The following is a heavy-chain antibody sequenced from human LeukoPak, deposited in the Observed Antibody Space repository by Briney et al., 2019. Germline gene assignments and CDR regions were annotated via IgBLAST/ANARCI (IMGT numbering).Heavy chain of an antibody. J-gene: IGHJ4*02. Sequence: GGSLRLSCVVSGLTFSSSWMHWVRQAPGRGLVYVSRISSDGSDIFYADSVKGRFTISRDNSKNMLYLQMNSLRAEDTAVYYCARDKGAATEERSDYWGQGTLVTVSS. D-gene: IGHD1-26*01. CDR3: ARDKGAATEERSDY. CDR2: ISSDGSDI. V-gene: IGHV3-74*01. CDR1: GLTFSSSW.